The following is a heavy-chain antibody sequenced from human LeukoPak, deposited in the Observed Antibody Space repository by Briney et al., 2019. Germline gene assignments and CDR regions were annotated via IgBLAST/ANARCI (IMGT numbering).Heavy chain of an antibody. CDR1: GFTVSSNY. D-gene: IGHD3-10*01. Sequence: GGSLRLSCAASGFTVSSNYMSWVRQAPGKGLEWVSVIYSGGSTYYADSVKGRFTISRDNAKNSLYLQMNSLRAEDTAVYYCARDRVPGAGSNWFDPWGQGTLVTVSS. CDR3: ARDRVPGAGSNWFDP. V-gene: IGHV3-66*01. CDR2: IYSGGST. J-gene: IGHJ5*02.